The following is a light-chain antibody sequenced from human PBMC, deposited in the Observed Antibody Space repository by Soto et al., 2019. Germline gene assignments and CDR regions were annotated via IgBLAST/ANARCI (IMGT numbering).Light chain of an antibody. J-gene: IGLJ2*01. CDR3: QSYDSSLRGV. Sequence: QSVLTQPPSVSGAPGQRVTISCAGSRSNIGAGFDVNWYQQLPGTAPKLLIHGNRNRPSGVSDRFSGSKSGTSASLAVTGLQVEDEADYYCQSYDSSLRGVFGGGNKVTVL. V-gene: IGLV1-40*01. CDR2: GNR. CDR1: RSNIGAGFD.